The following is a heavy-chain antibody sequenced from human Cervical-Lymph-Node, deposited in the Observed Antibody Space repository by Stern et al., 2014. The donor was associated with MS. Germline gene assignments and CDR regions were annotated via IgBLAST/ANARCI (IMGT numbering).Heavy chain of an antibody. D-gene: IGHD4-23*01. CDR2: INAGNGDT. CDR1: GYRFTNYA. Sequence: QVQLVQSGAEVKKPGASVKVSCKASGYRFTNYAVHWVRQAPGQRLEWMGWINAGNGDTKYSHKFQGRVTITSDTSATTTYMELSTLRSEDTAVYYCARWGDGGKQDYWGQGTLVTVSS. CDR3: ARWGDGGKQDY. V-gene: IGHV1-3*01. J-gene: IGHJ4*02.